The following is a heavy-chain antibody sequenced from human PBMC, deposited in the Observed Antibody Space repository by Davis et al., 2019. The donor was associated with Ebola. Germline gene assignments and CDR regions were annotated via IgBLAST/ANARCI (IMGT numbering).Heavy chain of an antibody. Sequence: ASVKVSCKASGYTFTSYGISWVRQAPGQGLEWMGWISAYNGNTNYAQKLQGRVTMTTDTSTSTAYMELRSLRSEDTAVYYCATDGESSAHYYYYGMDVWGQGTTVTVSS. CDR1: GYTFTSYG. J-gene: IGHJ6*02. CDR3: ATDGESSAHYYYYGMDV. V-gene: IGHV1-18*01. CDR2: ISAYNGNT. D-gene: IGHD2-15*01.